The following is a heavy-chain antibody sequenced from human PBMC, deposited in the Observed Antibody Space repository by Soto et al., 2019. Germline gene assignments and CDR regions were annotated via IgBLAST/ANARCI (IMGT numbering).Heavy chain of an antibody. D-gene: IGHD3-16*01. CDR1: GYTFTSYY. J-gene: IGHJ5*02. V-gene: IGHV1-46*03. Sequence: GASVKVSRKASGYTFTSYYMHWVRQAPGQGLEWMGIINPSGGSTSYAQKFQGRVTMTRDTSTSTVYMELSSLRSEDTAVYYCARDQRFMTAEINWFDPWGQGTLVTVSS. CDR2: INPSGGST. CDR3: ARDQRFMTAEINWFDP.